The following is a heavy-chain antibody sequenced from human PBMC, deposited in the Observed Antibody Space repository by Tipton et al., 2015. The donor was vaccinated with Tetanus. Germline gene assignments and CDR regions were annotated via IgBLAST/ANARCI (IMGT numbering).Heavy chain of an antibody. CDR1: GVTFSDSA. Sequence: SLRLSCAASGVTFSDSAVHWVRQASGKGLEWVGYIRSRAKNYATFYGASVRGRFSFSRDNSNNTLYLQMNSVRAEDTAVYYCARDIVSGHHVFDCWGRGTLVTVSS. CDR3: ARDIVSGHHVFDC. D-gene: IGHD2-15*01. V-gene: IGHV3-73*01. J-gene: IGHJ4*02. CDR2: IRSRAKNYAT.